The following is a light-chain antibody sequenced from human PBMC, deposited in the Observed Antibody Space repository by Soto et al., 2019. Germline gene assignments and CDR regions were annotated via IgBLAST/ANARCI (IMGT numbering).Light chain of an antibody. CDR2: WAS. V-gene: IGKV4-1*01. CDR1: QSLLYSFNNKNY. J-gene: IGKJ1*01. Sequence: DIVMTQSPDSLTVSLGERATINCKSSQSLLYSFNNKNYLAWYQQKPGQPPKLLIHWASNREFGVPDRISGSGSGTDFTLTISSLQAEDVAVYYCQQFYTTPTFGQGTRVEIK. CDR3: QQFYTTPT.